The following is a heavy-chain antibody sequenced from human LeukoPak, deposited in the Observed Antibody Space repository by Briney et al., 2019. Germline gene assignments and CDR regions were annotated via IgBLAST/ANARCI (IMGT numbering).Heavy chain of an antibody. D-gene: IGHD7-27*01. CDR3: AREGPMGYWGNFDC. CDR1: GFTFTRYW. CDR2: IKQDGSEK. J-gene: IGHJ4*02. Sequence: GGSLRLSCAASGFTFTRYWMTWVRQAPGKGLEWVANIKQDGSEKYYVDSVKGRFTLSRDGAKNSGYLQMNSLRVEDTAVYYCAREGPMGYWGNFDCWGQGTLVTVSS. V-gene: IGHV3-7*01.